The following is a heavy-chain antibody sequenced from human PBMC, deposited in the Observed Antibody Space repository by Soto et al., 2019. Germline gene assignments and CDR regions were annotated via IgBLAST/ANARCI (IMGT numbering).Heavy chain of an antibody. D-gene: IGHD1-26*01. Sequence: GASVKVFCKASGYTFTSYGISWVRQAPGQGLEWMGWISAYNGNTNYAQKLQGRVTMTTDTSTSTAYMELRSLRSDDTAVYYCARDRRARGSYSLYYYYGMDVWGQGTTVTVSS. CDR3: ARDRRARGSYSLYYYYGMDV. CDR1: GYTFTSYG. J-gene: IGHJ6*02. CDR2: ISAYNGNT. V-gene: IGHV1-18*01.